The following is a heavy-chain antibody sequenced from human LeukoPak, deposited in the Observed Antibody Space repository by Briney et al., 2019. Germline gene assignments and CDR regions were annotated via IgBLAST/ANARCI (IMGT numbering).Heavy chain of an antibody. D-gene: IGHD3-9*01. CDR3: ARMTQAGYYYYGMDV. CDR1: GYSFPTYW. J-gene: IGHJ6*02. CDR2: IYPGDSDT. V-gene: IGHV5-51*01. Sequence: GESLKISCKGSGYSFPTYWIAWVRQMPGKGLEWMGSIYPGDSDTRYSPPFQGQVTISADKSISTAYLQWSSLKASDTAMYYRARMTQAGYYYYGMDVWGQGTTVTVSS.